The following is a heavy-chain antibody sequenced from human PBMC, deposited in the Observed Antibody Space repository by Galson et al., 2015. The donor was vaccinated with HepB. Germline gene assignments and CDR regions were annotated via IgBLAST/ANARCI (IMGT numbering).Heavy chain of an antibody. CDR3: ARQAASGTRGCYFDH. V-gene: IGHV1-3*01. CDR2: INAGNGNT. D-gene: IGHD6-13*01. CDR1: GYTFTSYP. J-gene: IGHJ4*02. Sequence: SVKVSCKASGYTFTSYPMHWVRQAPGQRLEWMGWINAGNGNTKYPQKFQGRVTITRDTSASTAYMELSSLRSEDTAVYYCARQAASGTRGCYFDHWGQGTLVTVSS.